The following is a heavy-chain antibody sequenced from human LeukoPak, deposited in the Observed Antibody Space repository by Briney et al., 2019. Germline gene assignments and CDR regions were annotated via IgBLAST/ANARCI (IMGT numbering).Heavy chain of an antibody. CDR3: AKGIGGTLFDS. D-gene: IGHD4-23*01. Sequence: PGGSLRLSCVASGFTFGSYAMSWVRQAPGKGLEGVSLISGSADGTHYRDSVKGRFNISRDNSKNTLYLQMNSLRAEDTAVYYCAKGIGGTLFDSWGQGTLVTVSS. V-gene: IGHV3-23*01. CDR2: ISGSADGT. J-gene: IGHJ4*02. CDR1: GFTFGSYA.